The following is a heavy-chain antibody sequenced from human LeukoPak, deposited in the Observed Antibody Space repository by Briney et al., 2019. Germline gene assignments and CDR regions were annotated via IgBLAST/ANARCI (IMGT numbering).Heavy chain of an antibody. J-gene: IGHJ6*03. CDR2: ISSSSSTT. V-gene: IGHV3-48*01. CDR1: GFTFSSYS. Sequence: GGSLRLSCAASGFTFSSYSMNWVRQAPGKGLEWVSYISSSSSTTYYADSVKGRFTISRDNAKNSLYLQMNSLRAEDTAVYYCASRGVYGDLYYYYYYMDVWGKGTTVTVSS. CDR3: ASRGVYGDLYYYYYYMDV. D-gene: IGHD4-17*01.